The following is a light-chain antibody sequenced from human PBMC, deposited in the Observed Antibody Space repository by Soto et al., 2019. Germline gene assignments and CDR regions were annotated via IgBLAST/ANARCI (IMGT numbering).Light chain of an antibody. Sequence: SSELTQPLSVSVALGQTARITCGGNNIGSKNVHWYQLNPGQAPVLVIYRDTNRPSGIPERFSDSNSGNTATLAISGAQVGDDADYYCQVWDSSTVVFGGGTKLTVL. V-gene: IGLV3-9*01. CDR1: NIGSKN. CDR2: RDT. J-gene: IGLJ3*02. CDR3: QVWDSSTVV.